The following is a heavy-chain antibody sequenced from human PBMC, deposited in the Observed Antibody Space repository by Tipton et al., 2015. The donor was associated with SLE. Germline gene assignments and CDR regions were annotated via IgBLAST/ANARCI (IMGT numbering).Heavy chain of an antibody. Sequence: TLFLTCTVSSDSISSGESYWSWIRQHPGKGLEWVGYIYYTGTTYYNPSLRSRITISVDTSKNQFSLSLSSVTAADTAVYYCARAKSIAARYFYYYMDVWGKGTAVTVSS. D-gene: IGHD6-6*01. CDR1: SDSISSGESY. J-gene: IGHJ6*03. V-gene: IGHV4-31*03. CDR2: IYYTGTT. CDR3: ARAKSIAARYFYYYMDV.